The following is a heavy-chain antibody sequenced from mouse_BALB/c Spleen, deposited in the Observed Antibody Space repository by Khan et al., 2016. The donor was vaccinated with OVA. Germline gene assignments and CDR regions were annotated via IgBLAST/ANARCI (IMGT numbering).Heavy chain of an antibody. CDR3: ARGGYSAFSY. Sequence: QIQLVQSGPEVVKPGASLKVSCKASRYTFTDYIIGWVKQSTRQGLEWIGDIFPGSDTPYYNEKFKDKATLTADISSNTAYMQLSSLTSEDSAVYFWARGGYSAFSYGGQGTLVTVSA. CDR2: IFPGSDTP. V-gene: IGHV1-77*01. CDR1: RYTFTDYI. D-gene: IGHD2-3*01. J-gene: IGHJ3*01.